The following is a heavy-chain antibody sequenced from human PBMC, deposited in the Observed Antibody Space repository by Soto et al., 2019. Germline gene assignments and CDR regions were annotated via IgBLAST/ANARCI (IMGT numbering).Heavy chain of an antibody. Sequence: SETLSLTCTVSGGSVSSGRYYWSWIRQPPGKGLEWIGYIYYSGSTNYNPSLKSRVTISVDTSKNQFSLKLSSVTAADTAVYYCARSTYQLLDYYYYGMDVWGQGTTVTVSS. J-gene: IGHJ6*02. CDR2: IYYSGST. D-gene: IGHD2-2*01. CDR1: GGSVSSGRYY. CDR3: ARSTYQLLDYYYYGMDV. V-gene: IGHV4-61*01.